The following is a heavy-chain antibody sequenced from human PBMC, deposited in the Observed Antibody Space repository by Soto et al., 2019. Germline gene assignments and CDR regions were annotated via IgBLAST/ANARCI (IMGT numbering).Heavy chain of an antibody. J-gene: IGHJ4*02. CDR1: GSSINSSGYY. CDR2: MFYGVST. D-gene: IGHD3-3*02. V-gene: IGHV4-39*01. Sequence: PSETLSLTCTVSGSSINSSGYYWGWIRQPPGKGLEWIGSMFYGVSTYYNPSLKSRVTVSVDTSKNQFSLNLRSVTAADTAVYYCARLPSRHLVDYWGQGTLVTDSS. CDR3: ARLPSRHLVDY.